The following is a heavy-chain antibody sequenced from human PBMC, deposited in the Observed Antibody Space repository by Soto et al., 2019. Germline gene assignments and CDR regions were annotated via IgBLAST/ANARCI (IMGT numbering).Heavy chain of an antibody. V-gene: IGHV3-48*01. Sequence: GGSLRLSCAASGFTFSSYSMNWVRQAPGKGLEWVSYISSSSSTIYYADSVKGRFTISRDNDKNSLYLQMNSLRAEDTAVYYCARDNIVVVPAAKNPDAFDIWGQGTMVTVSS. CDR2: ISSSSSTI. J-gene: IGHJ3*02. CDR1: GFTFSSYS. D-gene: IGHD2-2*01. CDR3: ARDNIVVVPAAKNPDAFDI.